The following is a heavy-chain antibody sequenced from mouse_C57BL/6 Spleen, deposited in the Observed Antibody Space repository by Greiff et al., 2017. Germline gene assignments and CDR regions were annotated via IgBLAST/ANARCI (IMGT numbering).Heavy chain of an antibody. Sequence: EVMLVESGGGLVKPGGSLKLSCAASGFTFSSYTMSWVRQTPEKRLEWVATISGGGGNTYYPDSVKGRFTISRDNAKNTLYLQMSSLRSEDTALYYCARRAYRFAYWGQGTLVTVSA. CDR2: ISGGGGNT. J-gene: IGHJ3*01. V-gene: IGHV5-9*01. CDR3: ARRAYRFAY. CDR1: GFTFSSYT. D-gene: IGHD2-10*01.